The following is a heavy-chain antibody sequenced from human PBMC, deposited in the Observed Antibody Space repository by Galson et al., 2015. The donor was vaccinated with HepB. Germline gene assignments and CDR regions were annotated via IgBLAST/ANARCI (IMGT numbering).Heavy chain of an antibody. V-gene: IGHV3-48*02. CDR3: ARDRFGGSFDY. CDR1: GFPFSSHD. J-gene: IGHJ4*02. Sequence: SLRLSCAASGFPFSSHDMNWVRQAPGKGLEWISFISKSSSTIYYADAVKGRFTVSRDNAKNSLYLQVSSMIDEDTAVYYCARDRFGGSFDYWGQGTLVTASS. D-gene: IGHD1-26*01. CDR2: ISKSSSTI.